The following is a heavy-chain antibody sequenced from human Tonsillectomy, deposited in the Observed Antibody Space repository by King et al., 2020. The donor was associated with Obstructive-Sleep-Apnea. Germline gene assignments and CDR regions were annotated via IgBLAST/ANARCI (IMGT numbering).Heavy chain of an antibody. D-gene: IGHD6-13*01. CDR2: IYYSGST. V-gene: IGHV4-59*08. Sequence: VQLQESGPGLVKPSETLSLTCTVSGGSISTYYWSWIRQPPGKGLEWIGYIYYSGSTNYNPSLKSRVTISVDTSKNQFSLNLSSVTAADTAVYYCTRGGYYYFDYWGQGTLPTVSS. CDR3: TRGGYYYFDY. CDR1: GGSISTYY. J-gene: IGHJ4*02.